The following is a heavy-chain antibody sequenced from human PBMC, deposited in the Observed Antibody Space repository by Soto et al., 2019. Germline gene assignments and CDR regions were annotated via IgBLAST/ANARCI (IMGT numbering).Heavy chain of an antibody. CDR1: GYTFTSYV. CDR3: AKQNYYSGMDV. Sequence: QVQLVQSGAEVPKPGASVKVSCKASGYTFTSYVITWVRQAPGQGLEWMGWISAYNGNANYAQMFQGRVTMTTDTSTSTAYIELSSLRSDDTAGFYCAKQNYYSGMDVWGQGTAFTVSS. J-gene: IGHJ6*02. V-gene: IGHV1-18*01. CDR2: ISAYNGNA.